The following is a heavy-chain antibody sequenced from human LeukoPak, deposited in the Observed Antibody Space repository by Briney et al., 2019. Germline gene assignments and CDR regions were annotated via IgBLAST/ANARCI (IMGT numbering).Heavy chain of an antibody. CDR3: ARLEISPVTTSDY. CDR2: IIPIFGTA. CDR1: GGTFSSYA. Sequence: GASVKVSCKASGGTFSSYAISWVRQAPGQGLEWMGGIIPIFGTANYAQKFQGKVTITEDESTSPAYMELSSLRSADTAVDCCARLEISPVTTSDYWGQGTLVSVSS. V-gene: IGHV1-69*13. D-gene: IGHD4-11*01. J-gene: IGHJ4*02.